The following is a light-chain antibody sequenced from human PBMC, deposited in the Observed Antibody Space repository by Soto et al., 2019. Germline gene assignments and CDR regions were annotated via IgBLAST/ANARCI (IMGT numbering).Light chain of an antibody. V-gene: IGKV3-20*01. CDR3: HHYGRSPGT. J-gene: IGKJ1*01. CDR1: QSVSSTY. CDR2: GAS. Sequence: EIVLTQSPGTLSLSPGERATLSCRASQSVSSTYLAWYQQKPGQAPRLLIYGASSRATGIPDRFSGSGSGTDFTLTISRLQPEDFAVYYCHHYGRSPGTFGQGTRVEIK.